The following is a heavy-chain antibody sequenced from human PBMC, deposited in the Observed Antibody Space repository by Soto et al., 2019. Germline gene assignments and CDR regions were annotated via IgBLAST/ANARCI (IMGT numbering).Heavy chain of an antibody. Sequence: EVQLVESGGGVVQHGGSLRLSCAASGFTFSTYWMNCVRQAPGKGLEWVANIKEDGSEVFYVDSVKGRFTISRDNAKNSLYLDMNSLRGEDTAVYYCARDWGAPGRGSALGYYYHFGMDVWGQGTTVTVPS. J-gene: IGHJ6*02. CDR1: GFTFSTYW. V-gene: IGHV3-7*05. CDR3: ARDWGAPGRGSALGYYYHFGMDV. CDR2: IKEDGSEV. D-gene: IGHD3-16*01.